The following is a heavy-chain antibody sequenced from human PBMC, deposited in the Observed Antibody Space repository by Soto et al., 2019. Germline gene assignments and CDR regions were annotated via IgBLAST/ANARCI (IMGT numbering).Heavy chain of an antibody. CDR3: AYFTSGCTT. CDR2: ISSDGSST. D-gene: IGHD2-2*02. Sequence: EVQLVESGGGLVQPGGSLRLSCAASGITLSNYCVHWVRQAPGKGLVWVSRISSDGSSTSYADSVKGRFTISRDNAKNTLYLQMNRLRAEDPTLYYCAYFTSGCTTWGQRTLVTVSS. V-gene: IGHV3-74*01. J-gene: IGHJ4*02. CDR1: GITLSNYC.